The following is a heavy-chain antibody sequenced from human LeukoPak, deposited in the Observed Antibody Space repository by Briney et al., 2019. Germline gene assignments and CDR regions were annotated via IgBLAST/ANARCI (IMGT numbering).Heavy chain of an antibody. CDR2: ISWDGGST. V-gene: IGHV3-43D*03. CDR1: GFTFDDYA. Sequence: PGGSLRLSCAASGFTFDDYAMHWVRQAPGKGLEWVSLISWDGGSTYYADSVKGRFTISRDNSKNSLYLQMNSLRAEDTALYYCAKDYCSGGSCYSLGYWGQGTLVTVSS. CDR3: AKDYCSGGSCYSLGY. J-gene: IGHJ4*02. D-gene: IGHD2-15*01.